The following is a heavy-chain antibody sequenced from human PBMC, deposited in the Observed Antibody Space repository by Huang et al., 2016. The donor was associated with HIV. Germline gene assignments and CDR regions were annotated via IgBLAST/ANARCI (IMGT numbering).Heavy chain of an antibody. CDR1: GGTFTSYA. J-gene: IGHJ6*02. CDR3: ATYDSGAYIGNYFYYYGMDV. V-gene: IGHV1-69*01. Sequence: QVQLVQSGAEVKKSGSSVKVSCKASGGTFTSYAISLVRQAPGQGLEWMGGIIPHCNRPNYSQNVQGRLTITADASTSTVYMELSSLRSEDTADYYFATYDSGAYIGNYFYYYGMDVWGQGTTVTVSS. D-gene: IGHD3-22*01. CDR2: IIPHCNRP.